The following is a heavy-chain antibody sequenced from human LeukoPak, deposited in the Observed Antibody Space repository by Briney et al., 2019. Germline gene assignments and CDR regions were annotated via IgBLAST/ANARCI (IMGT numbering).Heavy chain of an antibody. V-gene: IGHV3-7*01. D-gene: IGHD5-12*01. CDR2: IKEDGGEK. Sequence: GGSLRLSCAASGFAFSSYWMSWVRQAPGKGLEWVANIKEDGGEKYYVDSVKGRFIISRDNAKNSLYLQMNSLRADDTAVYYCARVRVATTGRYDALNLWGQGTMVTVSS. CDR3: ARVRVATTGRYDALNL. J-gene: IGHJ3*01. CDR1: GFAFSSYW.